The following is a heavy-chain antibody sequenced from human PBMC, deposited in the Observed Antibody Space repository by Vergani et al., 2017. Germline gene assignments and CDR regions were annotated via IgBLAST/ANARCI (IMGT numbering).Heavy chain of an antibody. CDR1: GYTFTSYY. CDR3: ARDYYDYVWGWPD. D-gene: IGHD3-16*01. Sequence: QVQLVQSGAEVKKPGASVKVSCKASGYTFTSYYMHWVRQAPGQGLEWMGIINPSGGSTSYAQKFQGRVTMTRDTSISTAYMELSRLRSDDTAVYYCARDYYDYVWGWPDWGQGTLVTVSS. CDR2: INPSGGST. V-gene: IGHV1-46*01. J-gene: IGHJ4*02.